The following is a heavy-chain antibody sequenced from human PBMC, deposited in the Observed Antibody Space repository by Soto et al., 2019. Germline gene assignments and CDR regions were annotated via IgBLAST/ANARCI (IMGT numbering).Heavy chain of an antibody. V-gene: IGHV1-18*01. Sequence: ASVKGSCKASGYTFTSYGISWVRQAPGQGLEWMGWISAYNGNTNYAQKPQGIGTMTTDTSTSTAYRELRSLRSYDTDLYYCASDLPDCPNGVCFTTWFETWGEGTLVAVA. D-gene: IGHD2-8*01. CDR2: ISAYNGNT. CDR1: GYTFTSYG. J-gene: IGHJ5*02. CDR3: ASDLPDCPNGVCFTTWFET.